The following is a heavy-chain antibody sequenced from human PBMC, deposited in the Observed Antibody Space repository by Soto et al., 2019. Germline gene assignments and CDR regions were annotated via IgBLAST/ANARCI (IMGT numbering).Heavy chain of an antibody. CDR1: GDSVSSKSAA. D-gene: IGHD1-26*01. CDR2: TYYRSKWST. J-gene: IGHJ5*01. CDR3: TRALSGSYDS. V-gene: IGHV6-1*01. Sequence: PAQTLSLTCAISGDSVSSKSAAWNWIRQSPSRGLEWLGRTYYRSKWSTDYAVSVKSRITINPDTSKNQFSLQLNSVTPEDTAVYYCTRALSGSYDSWGQGTLVTVSS.